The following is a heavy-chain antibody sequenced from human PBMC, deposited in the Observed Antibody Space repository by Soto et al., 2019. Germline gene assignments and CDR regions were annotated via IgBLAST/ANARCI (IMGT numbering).Heavy chain of an antibody. V-gene: IGHV3-21*01. Sequence: GGSLRLSCAASGFTFSSYSMNWVRQAPGKGLEWVSSISSSSSYIYYADSVKGRFTISRDNAKNSLYLQMNSLRAEDTAVYYCARDLPDYIWGSYHHYGMDVWGQGTTVTVSS. CDR3: ARDLPDYIWGSYHHYGMDV. J-gene: IGHJ6*02. CDR1: GFTFSSYS. D-gene: IGHD3-16*02. CDR2: ISSSSSYI.